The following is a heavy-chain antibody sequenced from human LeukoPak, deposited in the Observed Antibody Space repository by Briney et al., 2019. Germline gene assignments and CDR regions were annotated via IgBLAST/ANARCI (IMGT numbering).Heavy chain of an antibody. V-gene: IGHV3-7*01. CDR2: IKQDGSEK. D-gene: IGHD6-19*01. J-gene: IGHJ4*02. CDR3: ARIGGDSSGWLPDY. CDR1: GFTFSSYG. Sequence: GGSLRLSCAASGFTFSSYGMHWVRQAPGKGLEWVANIKQDGSEKYYVDSVKGRFTISRDNAKNSLYLQMNSLRAEDTAVYYCARIGGDSSGWLPDYWGQGTLVTVSS.